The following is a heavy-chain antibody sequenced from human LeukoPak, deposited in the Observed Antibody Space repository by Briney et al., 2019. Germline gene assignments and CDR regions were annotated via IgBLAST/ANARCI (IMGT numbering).Heavy chain of an antibody. CDR2: IYYSGST. J-gene: IGHJ3*02. D-gene: IGHD3-22*01. CDR1: GGSISSYY. Sequence: SETLSLTCTVSGGSISSYYWSWIRQPPGKGLEWIGYIYYSGSTNYNPSLKSRVTISVDTSKNQFSLKLSSVTAADAAVYFCARGPYSYDSSGAFDIWGQGTMVTVSS. CDR3: ARGPYSYDSSGAFDI. V-gene: IGHV4-59*08.